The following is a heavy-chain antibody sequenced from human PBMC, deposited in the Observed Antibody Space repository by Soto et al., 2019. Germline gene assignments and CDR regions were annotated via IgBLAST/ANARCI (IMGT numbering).Heavy chain of an antibody. CDR1: GGSLSGYY. V-gene: IGHV4-34*01. CDR2: INHSGST. CDR3: ARGTQYYDFWSGSYYYGMDV. J-gene: IGHJ6*02. D-gene: IGHD3-3*01. Sequence: SETLSLTCAVYGGSLSGYYWSWIRQPPGTGLEWIGEINHSGSTNYNPSLKSLVTISVDTSKNQFSLKLSSVTAADTAVYYCARGTQYYDFWSGSYYYGMDVWGQGTTVSVSS.